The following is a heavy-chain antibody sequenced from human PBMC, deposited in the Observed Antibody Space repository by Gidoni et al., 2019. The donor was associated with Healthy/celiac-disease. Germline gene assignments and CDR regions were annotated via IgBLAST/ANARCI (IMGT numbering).Heavy chain of an antibody. CDR2: INPNSGGT. J-gene: IGHJ4*02. V-gene: IGHV1-2*04. CDR3: ARDQAGRYYDSSGYTFDY. CDR1: GYTFPGSY. D-gene: IGHD3-22*01. Sequence: QVQLVQSGAEVKKPGASVKVSCMASGYTFPGSYMHWVRQAPGQGLEWMGWINPNSGGTNYAQKFQGWVTMTRDTSISTAYMELSRLRSDDTAVYYCARDQAGRYYDSSGYTFDYWGQGTLVTVSS.